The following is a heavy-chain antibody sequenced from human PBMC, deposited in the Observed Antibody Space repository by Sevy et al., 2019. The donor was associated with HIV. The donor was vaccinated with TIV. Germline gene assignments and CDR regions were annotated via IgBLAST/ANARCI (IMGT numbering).Heavy chain of an antibody. CDR3: ARDRIFLTGIFYYYGMDV. D-gene: IGHD3-9*01. J-gene: IGHJ6*02. Sequence: GGSLRVSCAASGFTFSSYAMHWVRQAPGKGLEWVAVISYDGSNKYYADSVKGRFTISRDNSKNTLYLQMNSLRAEDTAVYYCARDRIFLTGIFYYYGMDVWGQGTTVTVSS. CDR1: GFTFSSYA. CDR2: ISYDGSNK. V-gene: IGHV3-30*04.